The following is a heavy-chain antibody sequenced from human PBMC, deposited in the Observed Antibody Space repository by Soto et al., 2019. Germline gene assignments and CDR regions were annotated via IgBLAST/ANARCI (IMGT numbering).Heavy chain of an antibody. CDR3: AVEELSLSIDY. J-gene: IGHJ4*02. Sequence: PGVFLSLSCAASGFTFSSYAMSWIRQAPGKGLEWVSAISGSGGSTYYADSVKGRSTISRDNSKNTLYLQMNSLRAEDTAVYYCAVEELSLSIDYWGQGTLVTVSS. D-gene: IGHD3-16*02. CDR2: ISGSGGST. CDR1: GFTFSSYA. V-gene: IGHV3-23*01.